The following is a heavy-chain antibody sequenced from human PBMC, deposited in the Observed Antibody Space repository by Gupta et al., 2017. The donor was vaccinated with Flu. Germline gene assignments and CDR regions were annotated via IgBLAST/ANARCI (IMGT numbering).Heavy chain of an antibody. J-gene: IGHJ4*02. CDR3: AKDIAAARHFYPFDY. V-gene: IGHV3-23*01. Sequence: EVQLLESGGGLVQPGGSLRLSCAASGFPFSSYAMRWVRQAPGKGLEWVSAISGSGGSTYYADSVKGRFTISRDNSKNTLYLQMSSLRAEDTAVYYCAKDIAAARHFYPFDYWGQGTLVTVSS. D-gene: IGHD6-13*01. CDR2: ISGSGGST. CDR1: GFPFSSYA.